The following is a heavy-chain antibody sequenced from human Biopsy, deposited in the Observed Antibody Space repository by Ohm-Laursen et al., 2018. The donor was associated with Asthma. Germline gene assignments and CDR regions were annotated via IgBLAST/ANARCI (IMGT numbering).Heavy chain of an antibody. D-gene: IGHD4-23*01. J-gene: IGHJ3*02. V-gene: IGHV3-30*03. Sequence: SLRLSCAASGFTFSSFGMHWVRQAPGKGLEWVALISNDGSDEYYADSVKGQCTISRDNSKNTLFLQMNSLRPEDTAVYYCARAYGGNFFSGAFDIWGQGTMVTVSS. CDR1: GFTFSSFG. CDR2: ISNDGSDE. CDR3: ARAYGGNFFSGAFDI.